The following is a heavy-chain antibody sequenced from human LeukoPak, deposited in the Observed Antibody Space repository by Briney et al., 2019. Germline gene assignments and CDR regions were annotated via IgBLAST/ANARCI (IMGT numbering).Heavy chain of an antibody. CDR3: ARTVTTPSYYFDY. CDR1: GGTFSKYT. Sequence: SVTVSCKASGGTFSKYTISWVRQRPGQGLEWMGGITPLFGTANYAQKFQGRVTITADESASTAYMELSSLRSEDTAVYYCARTVTTPSYYFDYWGQGTLVTVSS. D-gene: IGHD4-17*01. J-gene: IGHJ4*02. CDR2: ITPLFGTA. V-gene: IGHV1-69*13.